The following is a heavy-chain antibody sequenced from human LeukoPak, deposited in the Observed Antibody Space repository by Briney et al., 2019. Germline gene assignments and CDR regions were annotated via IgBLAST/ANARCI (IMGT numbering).Heavy chain of an antibody. Sequence: ASLNLSCKASGYTFTSYGISWVRHAPGQGLEWIGWISAYNGHTNYARKLQGRVTMTTDTATSTAYMELRSLRSDDTAVYYCAIIPYDSSAGHDAFDIWGQGTMVTVSS. CDR3: AIIPYDSSAGHDAFDI. CDR1: GYTFTSYG. D-gene: IGHD3-22*01. J-gene: IGHJ3*02. CDR2: ISAYNGHT. V-gene: IGHV1-18*04.